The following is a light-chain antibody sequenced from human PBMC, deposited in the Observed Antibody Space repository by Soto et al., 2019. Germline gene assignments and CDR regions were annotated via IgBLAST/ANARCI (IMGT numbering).Light chain of an antibody. CDR1: QSVSRN. CDR2: GAF. CDR3: QQYNDWPSLT. J-gene: IGKJ4*01. V-gene: IGKV3-15*01. Sequence: EIVMTQSPVTLSVSPGERATLSCGASQSVSRNLAWYQQKPGQAPRLLIYGAFTRATGVPARFSGSGSGTEFTLTISSLQSEDSAVYYCQQYNDWPSLTFGGGTKVETK.